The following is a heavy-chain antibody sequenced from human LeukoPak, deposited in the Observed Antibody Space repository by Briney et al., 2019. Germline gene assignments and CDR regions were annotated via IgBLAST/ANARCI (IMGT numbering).Heavy chain of an antibody. D-gene: IGHD6-19*01. CDR2: ISGSGGST. Sequence: GGSLRLSCAASGFTFSSYAMSWVRQAPGKGVEWVSAISGSGGSTYYADSVKGGFTISRDNSKTTLYLQMNSLRAEDTAVYYCAQQAIAVAGIPSFDYWGQGTLVTVSS. V-gene: IGHV3-23*01. CDR3: AQQAIAVAGIPSFDY. J-gene: IGHJ4*02. CDR1: GFTFSSYA.